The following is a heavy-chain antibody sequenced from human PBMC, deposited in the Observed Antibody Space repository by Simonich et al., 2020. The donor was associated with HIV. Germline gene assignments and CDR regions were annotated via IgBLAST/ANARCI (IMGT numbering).Heavy chain of an antibody. D-gene: IGHD5-12*01. V-gene: IGHV4-34*01. CDR1: GGSFSGYY. Sequence: QVQLQQWGAGLLKPSETLSLTCAVYGGSFSGYYWGWVRQPPGKGLEWIGSIYYSWSTNNTPATEIRVTISVDTSKNKFSQKLSFVTAADTAVDYCAGTYSYGALPGPDFDYWGQGTLVTVSS. J-gene: IGHJ4*02. CDR2: IYYSWST. CDR3: AGTYSYGALPGPDFDY.